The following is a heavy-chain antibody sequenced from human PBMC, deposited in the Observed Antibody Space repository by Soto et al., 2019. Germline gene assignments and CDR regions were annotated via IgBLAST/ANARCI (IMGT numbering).Heavy chain of an antibody. CDR3: ARDPQGHAPR. CDR2: ISSSSAYI. Sequence: GGSLRLSCAASGFTFTTYTMNWLRQAPGKGLEWVSSISSSSAYISYADSVMGRFTISRDNAKNSLFLQMNSLTVEDTAVYYCARDPQGHAPRWGQGTLVTVSS. CDR1: GFTFTTYT. J-gene: IGHJ4*02. V-gene: IGHV3-21*01.